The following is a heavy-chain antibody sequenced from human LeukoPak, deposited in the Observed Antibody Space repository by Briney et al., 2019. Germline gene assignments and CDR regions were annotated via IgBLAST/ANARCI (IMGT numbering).Heavy chain of an antibody. CDR1: GASLSSYY. Sequence: PSETLSLTCIVSGASLSSYYWSWIRQPPGQGLEWIGYIYYRGSTNYNLDLKRRVTIPVDTSKNQFSLRLRSVTAADTAAYYCAGGPYPAAGTDHQFDYGGQGTLVTVSS. CDR3: AGGPYPAAGTDHQFDY. D-gene: IGHD6-13*01. CDR2: IYYRGST. V-gene: IGHV4-59*03. J-gene: IGHJ4*02.